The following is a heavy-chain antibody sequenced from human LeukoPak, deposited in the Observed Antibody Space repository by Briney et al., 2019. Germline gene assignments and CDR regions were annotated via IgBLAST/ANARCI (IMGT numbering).Heavy chain of an antibody. J-gene: IGHJ3*02. CDR1: GLTFSSYA. Sequence: SGGSLRLSCAASGLTFSSYAMSWVRQAPGKGREWVSAISGSGGSTYYADSVKGRFTISRDNSKNTLYLQMNSLRAEGTAVYYCAKVFIVSSPGAFDIWGQGTMVTVSS. D-gene: IGHD3-16*02. CDR3: AKVFIVSSPGAFDI. V-gene: IGHV3-23*01. CDR2: ISGSGGST.